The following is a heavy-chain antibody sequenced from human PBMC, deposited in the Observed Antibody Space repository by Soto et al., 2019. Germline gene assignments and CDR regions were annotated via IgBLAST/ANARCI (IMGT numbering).Heavy chain of an antibody. CDR1: GGSISRGGYY. CDR2: IYYSGST. V-gene: IGHV4-31*03. D-gene: IGHD3-10*01. Sequence: QVQLQESGPGLVKPSQTLSLSCTVSGGSISRGGYYWSWIRQHPGKGLEWIGFIYYSGSTNYNPSLQSRVSISVDTSTNQFSLKLSSVTAADTAVYYCAAFVHDLNGSGRYYKNSYGGQGTLVTVSS. CDR3: AAFVHDLNGSGRYYKNSY. J-gene: IGHJ4*02.